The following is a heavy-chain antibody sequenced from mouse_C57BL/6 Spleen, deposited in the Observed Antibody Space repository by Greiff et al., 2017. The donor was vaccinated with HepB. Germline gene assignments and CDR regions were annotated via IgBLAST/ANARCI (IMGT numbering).Heavy chain of an antibody. CDR1: GYAFSSYW. CDR2: IYPGDGDT. J-gene: IGHJ4*01. V-gene: IGHV1-80*01. Sequence: VQLQQSGAELVKPGASVKISCKASGYAFSSYWMNWVKQRPGKGLEWIGQIYPGDGDTNYNGKFKGKATLTADKSSSTAYMQLSSLTSEDSAVYFCARSSNDLYYAMDYWGQGTSVTVSS. CDR3: ARSSNDLYYAMDY. D-gene: IGHD2-12*01.